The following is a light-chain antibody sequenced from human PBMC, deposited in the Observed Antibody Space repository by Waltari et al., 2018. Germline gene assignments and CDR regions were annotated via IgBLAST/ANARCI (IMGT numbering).Light chain of an antibody. CDR3: CSYAGSAISM. CDR2: DVN. Sequence: QSALTQTAPVSGSPGQAIPIPRSGTTRDLGKYYLVLWYQQHPGKAPTLIIYDVNKRPSGVSNRFSGSKSGNTAFLTISGLQSADEADYYCCSYAGSAISMFGGGTKVTVL. J-gene: IGLJ3*02. CDR1: TRDLGKYYL. V-gene: IGLV2-23*02.